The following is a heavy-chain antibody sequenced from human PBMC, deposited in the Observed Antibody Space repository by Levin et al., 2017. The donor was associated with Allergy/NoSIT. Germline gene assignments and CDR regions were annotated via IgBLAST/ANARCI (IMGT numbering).Heavy chain of an antibody. D-gene: IGHD3-9*01. CDR3: GRVNCGGRSYDWSSNY. Sequence: GESLKISCTTSGYNFASYDICWVRQATGQGLEWMGWIKGGDGDTGLAPKFQGRVTMTRSTSMKTAYLEVTSLRSEDTAVYYCGRVNCGGRSYDWSSNYWGQGTLVTVSS. V-gene: IGHV1-8*01. J-gene: IGHJ4*02. CDR2: IKGGDGDT. CDR1: GYNFASYD.